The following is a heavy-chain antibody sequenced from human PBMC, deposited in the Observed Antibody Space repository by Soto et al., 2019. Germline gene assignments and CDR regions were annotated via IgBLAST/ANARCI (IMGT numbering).Heavy chain of an antibody. J-gene: IGHJ4*02. CDR1: GGSISSYY. V-gene: IGHV4-59*01. CDR2: IYYSGST. CDR3: ARERIDYGGNSGFDS. D-gene: IGHD4-17*01. Sequence: SETLSLTCTVSGGSISSYYWSWIRQPPGKGLEWIGYIYYSGSTNYNPSLKSRVTISVDTSKNQFSLKLSSVTAADTAVYYCARERIDYGGNSGFDSGGQGTLVTVSS.